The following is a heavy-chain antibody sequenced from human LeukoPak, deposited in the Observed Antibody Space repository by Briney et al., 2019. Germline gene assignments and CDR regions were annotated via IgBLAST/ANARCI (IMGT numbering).Heavy chain of an antibody. CDR2: ISGDGGST. V-gene: IGHV3-43*02. CDR1: GFTFDDYA. D-gene: IGHD2-2*01. J-gene: IGHJ6*02. Sequence: GGSLRLSCAASGFTFDDYAMHWVRQAPGKGLEWVSLISGDGGSTYYADSVKGRFTISRDNSKNSLYLQMNSLRTEDTALYYCVKDIVVVPAAVYYGMDVWGQGTTVTVSS. CDR3: VKDIVVVPAAVYYGMDV.